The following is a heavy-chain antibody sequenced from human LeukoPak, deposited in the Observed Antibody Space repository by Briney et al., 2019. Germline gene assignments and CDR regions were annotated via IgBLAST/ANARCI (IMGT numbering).Heavy chain of an antibody. D-gene: IGHD1-1*01. V-gene: IGHV4-61*01. Sequence: SETLSLTCTVSGGSFTSGSSYWPWIRQPPGRGLEWIGYIHYSGRTKINPSLKSGITISIDTSKKQFYLKLIPVTAADTAVYYCATSTGTVFRGRVYDFWGQGTLVAVSS. CDR3: ATSTGTVFRGRVYDF. CDR2: IHYSGRT. CDR1: GGSFTSGSSY. J-gene: IGHJ4*02.